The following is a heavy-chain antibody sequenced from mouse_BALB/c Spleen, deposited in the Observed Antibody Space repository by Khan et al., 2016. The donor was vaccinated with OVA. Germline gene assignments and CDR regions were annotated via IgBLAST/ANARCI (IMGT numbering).Heavy chain of an antibody. CDR1: GFNIKDYY. Sequence: VQLKQSGAELVRPGALVKLSCKASGFNIKDYYIHWVKQRPEQGLEWIGWIDPENGETVYDPKFQGKAIITADTSSNTAYRHLSSLTSEDTAVYYCARAGYSAWFAYWGQGALVTVSS. CDR2: IDPENGET. CDR3: ARAGYSAWFAY. J-gene: IGHJ3*01. V-gene: IGHV14-1*02.